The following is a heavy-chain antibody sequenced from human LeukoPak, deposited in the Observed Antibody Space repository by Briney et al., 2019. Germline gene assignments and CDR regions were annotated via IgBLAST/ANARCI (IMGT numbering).Heavy chain of an antibody. Sequence: GESLRISCKGSGYGCIGYWIAWVRQMPGKDLEWMGIIYPGDSHTIYRPSFQGQVTISVDKSISTAYLQWSSLQASDTATYHRARRGVGDVLDIWGRGTMVAVSS. CDR2: IYPGDSHT. CDR3: ARRGVGDVLDI. D-gene: IGHD3-16*01. J-gene: IGHJ3*02. CDR1: GYGCIGYW. V-gene: IGHV5-51*01.